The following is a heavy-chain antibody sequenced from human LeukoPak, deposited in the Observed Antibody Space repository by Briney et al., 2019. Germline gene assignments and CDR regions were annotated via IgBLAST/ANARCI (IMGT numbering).Heavy chain of an antibody. D-gene: IGHD4-23*01. CDR1: GFTFSGSA. J-gene: IGHJ6*02. CDR3: TRPSAVDGMDV. CDR2: IRSKANSYAT. Sequence: QPGGSLKLSCAASGFTFSGSAMHWVRQASGKGLEWVGRIRSKANSYATAYAASVKGRFTISRDDSKNTAYLQMNSPKTEDTAVYYCTRPSAVDGMDVWGQGTTVTVSS. V-gene: IGHV3-73*01.